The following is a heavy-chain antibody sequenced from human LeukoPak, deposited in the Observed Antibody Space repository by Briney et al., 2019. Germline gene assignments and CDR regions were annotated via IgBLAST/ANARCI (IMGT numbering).Heavy chain of an antibody. CDR3: ARRRGYSYGYGG. CDR2: SNHSGST. D-gene: IGHD5-18*01. V-gene: IGHV4-34*01. J-gene: IGHJ4*02. CDR1: GGTFSGIY. Sequence: PSVKLSLNSTVYGGTFSGIYWSRHRHPPGNGLKWFGKSNHSGSTNYNPSLNSRVTISVDTSKNQFALRLSSVTAADTAVYYCARRRGYSYGYGGWGQGTLVTVSS.